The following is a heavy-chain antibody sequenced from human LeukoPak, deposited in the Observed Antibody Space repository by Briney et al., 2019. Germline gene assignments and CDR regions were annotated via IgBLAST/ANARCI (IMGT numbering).Heavy chain of an antibody. D-gene: IGHD5-24*01. CDR2: IYYSGST. CDR1: GGSISSYY. V-gene: IGHV4-59*01. J-gene: IGHJ4*02. Sequence: PSETLSLTCTVSGGSISSYYWSWIRQPPGKGLEWIGYIYYSGSTNYNPSLKSRVTISVDMSKDQFSLKLSSVTAADTAVYYCARANGYSDYWGQGTLVTVSS. CDR3: ARANGYSDY.